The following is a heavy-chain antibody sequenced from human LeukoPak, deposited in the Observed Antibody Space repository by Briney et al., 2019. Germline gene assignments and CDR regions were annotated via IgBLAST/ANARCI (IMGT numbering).Heavy chain of an antibody. V-gene: IGHV3-23*01. D-gene: IGHD5-12*01. CDR1: GFTFSSYS. J-gene: IGHJ4*02. CDR2: FSVSDKTT. CDR3: ARQKARGYDYDRDY. Sequence: PGGSLRLSCAASGFTFSSYSMSWVRQAPGKGLEWVSGFSVSDKTTYYADSVKGRFIISRDNSENTLYLQIKSLRAEDTAVYYCARQKARGYDYDRDYWGQGTLVTVSS.